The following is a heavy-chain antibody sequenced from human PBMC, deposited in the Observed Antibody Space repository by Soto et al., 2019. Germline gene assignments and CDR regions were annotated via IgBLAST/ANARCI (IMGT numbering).Heavy chain of an antibody. CDR1: GGTFGSYA. J-gene: IGHJ6*02. V-gene: IGHV1-69*01. CDR2: IIPITATA. CDR3: ARAQGSSTSLEIYYYYYYGMDV. D-gene: IGHD2-2*01. Sequence: QVQLVQSGAEVKKPGPSVKVSCKASGGTFGSYAISWVRQAPGQGLGWMGGIIPITATANYAQKFQGRVTITADESTSTASMQLSSLSSEDTAVYYGARAQGSSTSLEIYYYYYYGMDVWGQGTTVTVSS.